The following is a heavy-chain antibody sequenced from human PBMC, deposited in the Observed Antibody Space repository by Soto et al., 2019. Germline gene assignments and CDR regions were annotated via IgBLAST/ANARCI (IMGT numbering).Heavy chain of an antibody. Sequence: GGSLRLSCAASGFTVSSNYMSWVRQAPGKGLEWVSVIYSGGSTYYADSVKGRFTISRDNSKNTLYLQMNSLRAEDTAVYYCATTSSGYYHYYYYGMDVWGQGTTVTVSS. V-gene: IGHV3-53*01. D-gene: IGHD3-22*01. J-gene: IGHJ6*02. CDR2: IYSGGST. CDR3: ATTSSGYYHYYYYGMDV. CDR1: GFTVSSNY.